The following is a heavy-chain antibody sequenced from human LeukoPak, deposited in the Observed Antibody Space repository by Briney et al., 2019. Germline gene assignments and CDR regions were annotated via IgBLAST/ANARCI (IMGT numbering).Heavy chain of an antibody. CDR3: ARDKDSSGSGFDY. V-gene: IGHV3-30*04. CDR2: ISYDGSNK. CDR1: GFTFSSYA. Sequence: GGSLRLSCAASGFTFSSYAMHWVRQAPGKGLEWVAVISYDGSNKYYADSVKGRFTISRDNSKNTLYLQMNSLRAEDTAAYYCARDKDSSGSGFDYWGQGTLVTVSS. J-gene: IGHJ4*02. D-gene: IGHD3-22*01.